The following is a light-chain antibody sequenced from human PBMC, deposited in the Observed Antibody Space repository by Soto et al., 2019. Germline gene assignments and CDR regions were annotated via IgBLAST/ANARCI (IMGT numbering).Light chain of an antibody. CDR3: QQSFITPHT. J-gene: IGKJ2*01. CDR1: QTIGRY. Sequence: DIPMTQSPSSLSASGGDRVTITCRASQTIGRYLNWYQQQPGKAPKLLIYAGSNLQSGVPSRFSGTGSGTDFTPTISSLQPEDFATYYCQQSFITPHTFGQGTRVEIK. CDR2: AGS. V-gene: IGKV1-39*01.